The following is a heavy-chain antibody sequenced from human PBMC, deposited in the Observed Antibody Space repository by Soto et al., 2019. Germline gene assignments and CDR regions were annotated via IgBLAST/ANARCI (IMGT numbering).Heavy chain of an antibody. CDR1: GFTFDDYA. CDR2: ISWNSGSI. J-gene: IGHJ3*02. CDR3: AKDLSGFSSGWYDGWYAFDI. Sequence: GGSLRLSCAASGFTFDDYAMHWFRQAPWKCLEGVSGISWNSGSIGYADSVKGRFTISRDNAKNSLYLQMNSLRAEDTALYYCAKDLSGFSSGWYDGWYAFDIWGQGTMVTVSS. D-gene: IGHD6-19*01. V-gene: IGHV3-9*01.